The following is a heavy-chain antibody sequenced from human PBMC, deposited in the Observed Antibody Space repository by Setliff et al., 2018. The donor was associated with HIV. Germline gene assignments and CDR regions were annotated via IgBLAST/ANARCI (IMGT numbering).Heavy chain of an antibody. D-gene: IGHD5-18*01. CDR3: ARVFVDTAVLRVLEYYFDS. CDR2: MYYSGSA. J-gene: IGHJ4*02. V-gene: IGHV4-39*07. CDR1: GGSISSSSYF. Sequence: SETLSLTCTVSGGSISSSSYFWGWVRQPPGKGLEWIGSMYYSGSAYYTPSLKSRITISLDTSKNQFSLRMRSVTAADTAVYYCARVFVDTAVLRVLEYYFDSWGRGTLVTVSS.